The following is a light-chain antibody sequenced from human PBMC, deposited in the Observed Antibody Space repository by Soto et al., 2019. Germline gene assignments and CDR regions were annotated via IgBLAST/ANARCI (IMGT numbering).Light chain of an antibody. CDR3: SSYTSSSTPDV. Sequence: QSALTQPASVSGSPGQSITISCTGTSSDVGGYNYVSWYRQHPGKAPKLMIYDVSNRPSGVSNRFSGSKSGNTASLTISGLQAEDEADYYCSSYTSSSTPDVFGTGTKLTVL. V-gene: IGLV2-14*01. CDR1: SSDVGGYNY. CDR2: DVS. J-gene: IGLJ1*01.